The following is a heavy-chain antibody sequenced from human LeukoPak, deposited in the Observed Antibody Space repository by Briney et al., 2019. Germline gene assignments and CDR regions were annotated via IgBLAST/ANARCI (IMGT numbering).Heavy chain of an antibody. Sequence: GGSLRLSCAASGFTFSSYAMHWVRQAPGKGLERVAVISYDGSNKYYADSVKGRFTISRDNAKNILYLQMNSLRAEDTAVYYCARPDCSSTSCYTLEFWGQGTLVTVSS. D-gene: IGHD2-2*02. CDR2: ISYDGSNK. J-gene: IGHJ4*02. CDR1: GFTFSSYA. V-gene: IGHV3-30-3*01. CDR3: ARPDCSSTSCYTLEF.